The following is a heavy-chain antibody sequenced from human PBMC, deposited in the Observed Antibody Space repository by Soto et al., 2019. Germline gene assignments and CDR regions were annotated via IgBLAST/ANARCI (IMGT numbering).Heavy chain of an antibody. D-gene: IGHD6-19*01. CDR1: GFTFSDYA. J-gene: IGHJ4*02. CDR2: VSHDGRNT. V-gene: IGHV3-30*18. CDR3: AKGGRQWLVTSDFNY. Sequence: VQLVESGGGVVQPGRSLRLSCAASGFTFSDYAMHWVRQAPGKGLEWVAVVSHDGRNTHYAESVKGRFTISRDSSKNKVSLEMTSLRAEDTAVYYCAKGGRQWLVTSDFNYWGQGALVTVSS.